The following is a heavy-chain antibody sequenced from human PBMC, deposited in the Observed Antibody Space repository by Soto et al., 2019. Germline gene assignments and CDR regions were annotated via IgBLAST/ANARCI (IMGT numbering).Heavy chain of an antibody. CDR2: INHSGST. CDR1: GGSFSGFY. V-gene: IGHV4-34*01. Sequence: PSETLSLTCAVYGGSFSGFYWIWIRQPPGKGLEWIGEINHSGSTNYNPSLKSRVTISVDTSKNQFSLKLSSVTAADTAVYYCATWGRYCSGGSCYPPLSRWGQGTLVTVSS. D-gene: IGHD2-15*01. J-gene: IGHJ4*02. CDR3: ATWGRYCSGGSCYPPLSR.